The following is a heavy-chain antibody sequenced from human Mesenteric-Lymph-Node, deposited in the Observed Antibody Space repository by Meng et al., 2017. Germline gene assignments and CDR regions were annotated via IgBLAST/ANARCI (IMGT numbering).Heavy chain of an antibody. CDR3: ARGKQDAWELLAY. V-gene: IGHV4-4*02. Sequence: QVEPQVCGRGRVEPSGTLSLTCGVSGVSISCNIRWTWVRQPPGKGLEWIGDIDDSGSTNYNPSLNSRISISLDKSKNHFSLKVNSVTAADTAVYYCARGKQDAWELLAYWGQGALVTVSS. D-gene: IGHD1-26*01. CDR2: IDDSGST. CDR1: GVSISCNIR. J-gene: IGHJ4*02.